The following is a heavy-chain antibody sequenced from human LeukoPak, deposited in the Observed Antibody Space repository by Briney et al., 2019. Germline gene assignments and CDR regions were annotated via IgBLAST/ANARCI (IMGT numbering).Heavy chain of an antibody. D-gene: IGHD3-10*01. CDR3: ARDLYASGSYDY. CDR2: IKQDGSEK. V-gene: IGHV3-7*04. J-gene: IGHJ4*02. Sequence: PGGSLRLSCAASGFTFSQYWMSRVRQAPGKGLEWVANIKQDGSEKNYVDPVKGRFTISRDNAKNSLYLQMNILRAEDTAVYYCARDLYASGSYDYWGQGTLVTVAS. CDR1: GFTFSQYW.